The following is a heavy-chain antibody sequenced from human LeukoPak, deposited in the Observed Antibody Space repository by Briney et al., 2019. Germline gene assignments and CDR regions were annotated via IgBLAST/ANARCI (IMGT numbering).Heavy chain of an antibody. D-gene: IGHD3-9*01. CDR1: GFTFSSYA. V-gene: IGHV3-30-3*01. CDR2: ISYDGSNK. J-gene: IGHJ6*02. Sequence: GGSLRLSCAASGFTFSSYAMHWVRRAPGKGLEWVAVISYDGSNKYYAGSVKGRFTISRDNSKNTLYLQMNSLRAEDTAVYYCARDVLRYFEGQYGMDVWGQGTTVTVSS. CDR3: ARDVLRYFEGQYGMDV.